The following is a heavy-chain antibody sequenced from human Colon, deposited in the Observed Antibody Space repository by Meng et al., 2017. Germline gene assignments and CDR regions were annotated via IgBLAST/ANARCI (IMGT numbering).Heavy chain of an antibody. V-gene: IGHV4-31*03. Sequence: QVQLQESGPRLVKPSQTLSLTCTVSGDSVSSNSYYWTWIRQHPGTGLEWIGYIYSGGISHYNPSLKSRITMSIDTSKNQFSLQLTPVTAADTAIYYCARDPLAVGPTDRGLDSWGQGTLVTVSS. J-gene: IGHJ4*02. CDR3: ARDPLAVGPTDRGLDS. D-gene: IGHD1-26*01. CDR2: IYSGGIS. CDR1: GDSVSSNSYY.